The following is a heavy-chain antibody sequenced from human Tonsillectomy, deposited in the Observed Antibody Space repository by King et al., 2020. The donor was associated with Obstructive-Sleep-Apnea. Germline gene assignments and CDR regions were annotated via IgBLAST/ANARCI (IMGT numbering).Heavy chain of an antibody. CDR1: GFTFSSYA. D-gene: IGHD3-22*01. CDR2: ISGSGGST. V-gene: IGHV3-23*04. CDR3: AKASTIVVVITTPSDY. Sequence: VQLVESGGGLVQPGGSLRLSCAASGFTFSSYAMSWVRQAPGKGLEWVSAISGSGGSTYYADSLKGRFTISRDNSQNTLYLQMNSLRAEDTAVYYCAKASTIVVVITTPSDYWGQGTLVTVSS. J-gene: IGHJ4*02.